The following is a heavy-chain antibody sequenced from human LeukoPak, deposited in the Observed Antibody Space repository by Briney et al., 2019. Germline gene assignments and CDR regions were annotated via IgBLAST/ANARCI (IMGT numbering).Heavy chain of an antibody. CDR1: GYSFTSYW. CDR3: ARRQASCTNGVCYTLYGMDV. V-gene: IGHV5-51*01. D-gene: IGHD2-8*01. Sequence: GESLKISCKGSGYSFTSYWIGWVRQMPGKGLEWMGIIYPGDSDTRYSPSFQGQVTISADKSISTAYLHWRSLKASDTAMYYCARRQASCTNGVCYTLYGMDVWGQGTTVTVSS. J-gene: IGHJ6*02. CDR2: IYPGDSDT.